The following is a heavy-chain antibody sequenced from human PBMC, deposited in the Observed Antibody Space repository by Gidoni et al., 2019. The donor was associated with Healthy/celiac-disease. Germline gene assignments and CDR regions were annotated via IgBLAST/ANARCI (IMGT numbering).Heavy chain of an antibody. CDR2: IYYSGST. Sequence: QVQLQESGPGLVKPSETLSLSCTVSGGPVSSGRSYGSWIRQPPGKGLEWIGYIYYSGSTNYNPSLKSRVTISVDTSKNQFSLKLSSVTAADTAVYYCARSRDGYNPHDDYYFDYWGQGTLVTVSS. V-gene: IGHV4-61*01. J-gene: IGHJ4*02. D-gene: IGHD5-12*01. CDR3: ARSRDGYNPHDDYYFDY. CDR1: GGPVSSGRSY.